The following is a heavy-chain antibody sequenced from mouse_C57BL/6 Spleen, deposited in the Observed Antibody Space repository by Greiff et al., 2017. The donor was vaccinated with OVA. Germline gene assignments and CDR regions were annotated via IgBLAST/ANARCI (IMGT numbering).Heavy chain of an antibody. CDR2: IWSGGST. Sequence: VKLQESGPGLVQPSQSLSITCTVSGFSLTSYGVHWVRQSPGKGLEWLGVIWSGGSTDYNAAFISRLSISKDNSKSQVFFKMNSRQADDTAIYYCARKGDGYYRGAMDYWGQGTSVTVSS. V-gene: IGHV2-2*01. CDR3: ARKGDGYYRGAMDY. D-gene: IGHD2-3*01. J-gene: IGHJ4*01. CDR1: GFSLTSYG.